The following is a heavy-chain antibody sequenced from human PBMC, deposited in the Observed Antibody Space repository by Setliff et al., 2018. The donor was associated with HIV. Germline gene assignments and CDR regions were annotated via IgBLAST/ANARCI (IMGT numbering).Heavy chain of an antibody. D-gene: IGHD3-16*02. CDR1: GDSIISGDYY. J-gene: IGHJ4*02. Sequence: SETLSLTCTVSGDSIISGDYYWGWSRQPPGKGLEWVGIIYYSGSTPYSPSLKSQVTMYVATSKYQFSLELTSVTAADTSVYYCARHWLSQDLASGNYRSHYYFDYWGQGMLVTVSS. CDR2: IYYSGST. V-gene: IGHV4-39*01. CDR3: ARHWLSQDLASGNYRSHYYFDY.